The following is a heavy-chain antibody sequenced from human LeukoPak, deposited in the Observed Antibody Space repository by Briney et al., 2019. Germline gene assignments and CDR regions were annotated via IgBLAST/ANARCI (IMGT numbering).Heavy chain of an antibody. CDR2: IYYSGST. CDR3: ARASPPGWFDP. J-gene: IGHJ5*02. V-gene: IGHV4-59*12. CDR1: GGSISSYY. D-gene: IGHD1-14*01. Sequence: SETLSLTCTVSGGSISSYYWSWIRQPPGKGLEWIGYIYYSGSTNYNPSLKSRVTISVDRSKNQFSLKLTSVTAADTAVFYCARASPPGWFDPWGQGTLVTVSS.